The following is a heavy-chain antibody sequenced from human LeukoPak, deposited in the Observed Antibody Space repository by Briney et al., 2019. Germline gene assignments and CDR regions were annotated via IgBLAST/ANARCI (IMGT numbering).Heavy chain of an antibody. CDR1: GGSFSGYY. CDR3: APVSGWPKGYFDY. CDR2: INHSGST. Sequence: PSETLSLTCAVYGGSFSGYYWSWIRQPPGKGLEWIGEINHSGSTNYNPSLKSRVTISVDTSKNQFSLKLSSVTAADTAVYYCAPVSGWPKGYFDYWGQGTLVTVSS. V-gene: IGHV4-34*01. D-gene: IGHD6-19*01. J-gene: IGHJ4*02.